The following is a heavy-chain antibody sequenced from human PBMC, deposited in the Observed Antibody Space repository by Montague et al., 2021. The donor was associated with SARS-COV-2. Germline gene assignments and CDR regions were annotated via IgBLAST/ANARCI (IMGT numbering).Heavy chain of an antibody. CDR2: ISFDGRSQ. CDR1: GFTFSSYA. V-gene: IGHV3-30*04. Sequence: SLRLSCAASGFTFSSYAIHWVRQAPGKGLEWVALISFDGRSQYYADSVKGRFTISRDNSKSTLYLQMNSLRAADTAVYYCARDGKYYDTLIGYFSPRNYYYFYEMDVWGQGTTVTVSS. CDR3: ARDGKYYDTLIGYFSPRNYYYFYEMDV. D-gene: IGHD3-9*01. J-gene: IGHJ6*02.